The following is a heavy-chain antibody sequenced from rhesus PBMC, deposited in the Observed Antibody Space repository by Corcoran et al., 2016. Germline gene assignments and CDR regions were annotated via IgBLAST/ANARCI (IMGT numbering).Heavy chain of an antibody. CDR1: GGSISSNY. Sequence: QVQLQESGPGLVKPSETLSLTCAVSGGSISSNYWNWIRKSPGKGLGWIGYIYGGSGSTTYNPSLKSRVTISTDTSKNQFSLRLSSVTAADTAVYYCARYQGGYSGSLTLDVWGRGVLVTVSS. J-gene: IGHJ5-2*02. CDR2: IYGGSGST. D-gene: IGHD3-16*01. V-gene: IGHV4-147*01. CDR3: ARYQGGYSGSLTLDV.